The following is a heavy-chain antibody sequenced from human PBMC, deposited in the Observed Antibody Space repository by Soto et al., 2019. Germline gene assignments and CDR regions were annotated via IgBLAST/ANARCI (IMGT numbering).Heavy chain of an antibody. Sequence: GGSLRLSCAASGFTFSSYAMHWVRQAPGKGLEWVAVISYDGSNKYYADSVKGRFTISRDNSKNTLYLQMNSLRAEDTAVYYCARGGIGVVPALAHWAQGTLFP. D-gene: IGHD2-15*01. J-gene: IGHJ4*02. V-gene: IGHV3-30-3*01. CDR3: ARGGIGVVPALAH. CDR2: ISYDGSNK. CDR1: GFTFSSYA.